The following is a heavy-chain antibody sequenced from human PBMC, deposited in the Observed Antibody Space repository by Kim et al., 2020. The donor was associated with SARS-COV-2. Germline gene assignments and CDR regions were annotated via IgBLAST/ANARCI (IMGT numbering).Heavy chain of an antibody. D-gene: IGHD2-2*01. CDR3: ARVGYCSSTSCYDYYMDV. J-gene: IGHJ6*03. Sequence: KGRFHISRDNSKNTLYLQMNSLRAEDTAVYYCARVGYCSSTSCYDYYMDVWGKGTTVTVSS. V-gene: IGHV3-30*01.